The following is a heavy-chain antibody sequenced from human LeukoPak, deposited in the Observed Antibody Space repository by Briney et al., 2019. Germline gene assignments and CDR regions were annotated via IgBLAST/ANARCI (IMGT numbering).Heavy chain of an antibody. V-gene: IGHV4-59*08. CDR1: GGSISSYY. CDR3: ARMDYGGNFDY. D-gene: IGHD4-23*01. Sequence: SETLSLTCTVSGGSISSYYWSWIRQPPGKGLEWIGYIYYSGSTNYNPSLKSRVTISVDTFKNQFSLKLSSVTAADTAVYYCARMDYGGNFDYWGQGTLVTVSS. J-gene: IGHJ4*02. CDR2: IYYSGST.